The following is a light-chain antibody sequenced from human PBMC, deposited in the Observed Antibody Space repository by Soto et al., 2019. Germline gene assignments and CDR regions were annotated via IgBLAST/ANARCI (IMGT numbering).Light chain of an antibody. CDR2: AVN. Sequence: QSALTQPPSASGSPGQSVTISCTGTSSDIGGYNSVSWYQQHPGKVPKLIIYAVNKRPSGVPDRFSGSKSGNTASLTVSGLQAEDEADYSRSSSTGSNNFVVFGGGTKLTVL. CDR1: SSDIGGYNS. CDR3: SSSTGSNNFVV. J-gene: IGLJ2*01. V-gene: IGLV2-8*01.